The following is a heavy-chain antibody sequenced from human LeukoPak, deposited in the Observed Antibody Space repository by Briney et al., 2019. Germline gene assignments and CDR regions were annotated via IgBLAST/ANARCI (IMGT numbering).Heavy chain of an antibody. CDR3: ATIAVWGGSPRH. CDR1: GFTFSSYG. Sequence: GRSLRLSCAASGFTFSSYGMHWVRQAPGKGLEWVAVIWYDGSNKYYGDSVKGRFTISRDNSKNTLYLQMNSLRAEDTAVYYCATIAVWGGSPRHWGQGTLVTVSS. J-gene: IGHJ4*02. CDR2: IWYDGSNK. D-gene: IGHD3-16*01. V-gene: IGHV3-33*01.